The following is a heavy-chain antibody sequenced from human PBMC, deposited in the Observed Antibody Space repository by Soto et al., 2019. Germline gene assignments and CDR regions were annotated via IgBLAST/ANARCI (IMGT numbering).Heavy chain of an antibody. CDR2: VYYTGST. D-gene: IGHD6-19*01. V-gene: IGHV4-59*01. CDR3: ARSVAVPGAHIDY. CDR1: GGSLSGSY. Sequence: SETLSLTCSVSGGSLSGSYWSWIRQSPGKGLEWLGYVYYTGSTNYSPSLRSRVSISVDTSKNEFSLRLSSVTAADTAVYFCARSVAVPGAHIDYWGQGTQVTV. J-gene: IGHJ4*02.